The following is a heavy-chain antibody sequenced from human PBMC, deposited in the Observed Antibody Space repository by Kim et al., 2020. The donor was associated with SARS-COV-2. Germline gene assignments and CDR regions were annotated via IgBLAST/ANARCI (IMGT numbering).Heavy chain of an antibody. D-gene: IGHD2-2*01. J-gene: IGHJ4*02. CDR3: AKRALSENFFDY. CDR2: T. V-gene: IGHV3-23*01. Sequence: TNYPDSVKGRFTISRDNSKNTLYLQMNSLRAEDTAVYYCAKRALSENFFDYWGQGTLVTVSS.